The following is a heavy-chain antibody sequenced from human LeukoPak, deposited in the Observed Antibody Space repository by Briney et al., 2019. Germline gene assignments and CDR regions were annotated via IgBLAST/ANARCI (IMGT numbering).Heavy chain of an antibody. V-gene: IGHV1-8*01. Sequence: ASVKVSCKASGYTFTIYDINWVRQATGQGLEWMGWMNPNSGNTGYAQKFQGRVTMTRNTSISTAYMELSSLRSEDTAVYYCARGARPYYYDSSEHSFDYWGQGTQVTVSS. CDR1: GYTFTIYD. D-gene: IGHD3-22*01. CDR3: ARGARPYYYDSSEHSFDY. J-gene: IGHJ4*02. CDR2: MNPNSGNT.